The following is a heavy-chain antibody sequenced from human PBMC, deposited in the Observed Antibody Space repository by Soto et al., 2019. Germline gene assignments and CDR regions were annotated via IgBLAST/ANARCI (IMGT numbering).Heavy chain of an antibody. V-gene: IGHV1-46*03. CDR2: INPSAGNT. J-gene: IGHJ4*02. CDR3: ARLAAVTPPYYFDF. CDR1: GYTFISYY. D-gene: IGHD4-17*01. Sequence: QVQLVQSGAEVKEPGASVKVSCKAAGYTFISYYMHWVRQAPGQGFEWMGVINPSAGNTVYAQKYKGRVPMTSDTSTSTFYMELRSLRSDDTDVYHCARLAAVTPPYYFDFWGQGPQVTVSS.